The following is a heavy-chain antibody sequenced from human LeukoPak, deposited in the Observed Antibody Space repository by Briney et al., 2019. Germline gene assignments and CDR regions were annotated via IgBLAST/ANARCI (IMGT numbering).Heavy chain of an antibody. V-gene: IGHV3-73*01. CDR2: IRSRTKGYAT. CDR1: GMSLSDSA. CDR3: IRHVEFQRPY. Sequence: PGGSLTLSCAPSGMSLSDSAMNWVRQAPGKGLEWLAHIRSRTKGYATAYAASVTGRFVISRDDVKNMAFRQMTSLETQDTAVYYCIRHVEFQRPYWAQGVQVTVSS. D-gene: IGHD3-10*01. J-gene: IGHJ4*02.